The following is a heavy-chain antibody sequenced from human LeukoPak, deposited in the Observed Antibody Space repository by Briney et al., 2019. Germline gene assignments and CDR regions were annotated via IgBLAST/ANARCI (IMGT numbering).Heavy chain of an antibody. Sequence: GGSLRLSCAASGFTFRNYAMSWVRQAPGKGLEWVSAIGNSDGSKFYADSVQGRFTISRDNSKNTLYLQMNSLRAEDTAVYYCAISPSRVVIDNYWGQGTLVTVSS. CDR3: AISPSRVVIDNY. D-gene: IGHD3-3*01. CDR2: IGNSDGSK. J-gene: IGHJ4*02. V-gene: IGHV3-23*01. CDR1: GFTFRNYA.